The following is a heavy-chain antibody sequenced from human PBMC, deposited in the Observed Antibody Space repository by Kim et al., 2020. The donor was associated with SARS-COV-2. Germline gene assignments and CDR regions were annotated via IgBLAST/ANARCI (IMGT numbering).Heavy chain of an antibody. CDR2: IRGDASEK. CDR3: ASLKYF. CDR1: GFTFSNYW. J-gene: IGHJ4*02. Sequence: GGSLRLSCVASGFTFSNYWMDWVRQTPGKGLEWVAHIRGDASEKNYVDSVKGRFTISRDNVKNSLYLQMNSLRAEDTAVYYCASLKYFWGQGILVTVSS. V-gene: IGHV3-7*01.